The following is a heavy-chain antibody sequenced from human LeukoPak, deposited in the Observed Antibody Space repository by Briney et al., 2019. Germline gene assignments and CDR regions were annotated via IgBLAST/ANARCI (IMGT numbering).Heavy chain of an antibody. D-gene: IGHD3-22*01. CDR3: AKDPKRSMIVIDAFDI. CDR2: IWYDGSNK. Sequence: PGGSLRLSCAASGFTFSSYGMHWVRQAPGKGLEWVAVIWYDGSNKYYADSVKGRFTISRDNSKNTLYLQMNSLRAEDTAVYYCAKDPKRSMIVIDAFDIWGQGTMVTVSS. V-gene: IGHV3-33*06. CDR1: GFTFSSYG. J-gene: IGHJ3*02.